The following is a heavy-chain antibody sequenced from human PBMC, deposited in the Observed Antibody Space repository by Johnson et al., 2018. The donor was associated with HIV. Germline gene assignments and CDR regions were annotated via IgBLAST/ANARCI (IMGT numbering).Heavy chain of an antibody. CDR1: GFTFEDYG. D-gene: IGHD3-22*01. CDR3: AKEGAYYYDSSGLNDAFDI. V-gene: IGHV3-20*04. CDR2: INWNSGSI. J-gene: IGHJ3*02. Sequence: VHLVESGGGAVRPGGSLRLSCVVSGFTFEDYGMSWVRQAPGKGLEWVSAINWNSGSIGYGDSVTGRFTISSDNAKNSLYRQMNSLSAEDRALYYCAKEGAYYYDSSGLNDAFDIWGQGTMVTVAS.